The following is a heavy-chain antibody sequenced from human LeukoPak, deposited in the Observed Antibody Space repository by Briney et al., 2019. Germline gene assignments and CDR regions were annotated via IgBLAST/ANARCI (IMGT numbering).Heavy chain of an antibody. CDR3: ARGVEPLAANTLAY. Sequence: GGSLRLSCADSGFTVITNDMTWVRQAPGKGLEWVSVLYSDGNTKYADSVQGRFTISRDNSKNALYLEMNSLSPDDTAVYYCARGVEPLAANTLAYWGQGTLVTVSS. CDR1: GFTVITND. V-gene: IGHV3-53*01. J-gene: IGHJ4*02. CDR2: LYSDGNT. D-gene: IGHD1-14*01.